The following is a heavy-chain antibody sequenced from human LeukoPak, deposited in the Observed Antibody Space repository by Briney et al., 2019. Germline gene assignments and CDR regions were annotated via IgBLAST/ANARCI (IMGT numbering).Heavy chain of an antibody. CDR1: GGTFSSYA. D-gene: IGHD5-18*01. J-gene: IGHJ4*02. CDR2: IIPIFGTA. Sequence: SVKVSCKASGGTFSSYAISWVRQAPGQGLEWMGGIIPIFGTANYAQKFQGRVTITADESTSTAYMELSSLRSEDTAVYYCARKTLRGYSYGYFDYWGQGTLVTVSS. CDR3: ARKTLRGYSYGYFDY. V-gene: IGHV1-69*13.